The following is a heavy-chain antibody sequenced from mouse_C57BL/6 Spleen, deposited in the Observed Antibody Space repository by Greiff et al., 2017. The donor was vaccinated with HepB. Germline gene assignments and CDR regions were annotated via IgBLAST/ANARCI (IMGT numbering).Heavy chain of an antibody. Sequence: EVQLQQSGPELVKPGASVKLSCKASGYTFTDYYMNWVKQSHGKSLEWIGDINPNNGGTSYNQKFKGKATLTVDKSSSTAYMELRRLTSEDTAVYYCAIDSSGHFAYWGQGTPVTVSA. D-gene: IGHD3-2*02. CDR3: AIDSSGHFAY. CDR2: INPNNGGT. CDR1: GYTFTDYY. V-gene: IGHV1-26*01. J-gene: IGHJ3*01.